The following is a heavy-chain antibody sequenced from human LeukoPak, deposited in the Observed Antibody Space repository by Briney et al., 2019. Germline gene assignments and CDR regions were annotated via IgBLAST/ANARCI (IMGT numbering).Heavy chain of an antibody. CDR3: ARDGGFDY. V-gene: IGHV1-18*01. CDR2: ISAYNGNT. CDR1: GYTFTSYG. Sequence: ASVKVSCKASGYTFTSYGISWVRQAPGQGLEWMGWISAYNGNTNYAQKLQGRVTMTRDTSITTVYMELSGLTSGDTAVYYCARDGGFDYWGQGTLVTVSS. J-gene: IGHJ4*02.